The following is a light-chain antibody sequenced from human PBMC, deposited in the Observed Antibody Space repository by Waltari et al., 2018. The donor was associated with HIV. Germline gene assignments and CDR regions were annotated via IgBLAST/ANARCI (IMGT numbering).Light chain of an antibody. CDR2: DVT. J-gene: IGLJ1*01. V-gene: IGLV2-11*01. CDR1: SDDVGAYNY. Sequence: QSALTQPRSVSGSPGQSVTISCSGTSDDVGAYNYVSWYQQHPGKVPKVMSYDVTKRPSGVPDRFSGSKSGNTASLTISGLQAEDEADYYCCSYAGAYSYVFGTGTKVTVL. CDR3: CSYAGAYSYV.